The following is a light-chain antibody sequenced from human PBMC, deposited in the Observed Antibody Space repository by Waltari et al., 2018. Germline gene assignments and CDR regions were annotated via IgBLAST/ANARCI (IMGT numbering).Light chain of an antibody. CDR2: GAS. J-gene: IGKJ1*01. CDR1: QSVTRT. V-gene: IGKV3-20*01. Sequence: EIVLTQSPGTLSLSPGERATLSCRASQSVTRTLAWYQQKPGQAPRLLIYGASNRATGIPDRFSGSVSGTDFSLTISRLEPEDFAVYYCQHYLRLPATFGQGTKVEIK. CDR3: QHYLRLPAT.